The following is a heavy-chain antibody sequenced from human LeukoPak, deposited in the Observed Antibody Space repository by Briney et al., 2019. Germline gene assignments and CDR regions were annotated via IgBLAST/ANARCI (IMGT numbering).Heavy chain of an antibody. CDR1: GYTLTGDD. Sequence: ASVKVSCKASGYTLTGDDMHWVRQAPGQGLESRGWINPNSGGTNYAQKFQGRVTMTRETSISTAYMALSRLTSDATAVYYCARDRSITMVRGALGYWGQGTLVTVSS. V-gene: IGHV1-2*02. D-gene: IGHD3-10*01. CDR3: ARDRSITMVRGALGY. CDR2: INPNSGGT. J-gene: IGHJ4*02.